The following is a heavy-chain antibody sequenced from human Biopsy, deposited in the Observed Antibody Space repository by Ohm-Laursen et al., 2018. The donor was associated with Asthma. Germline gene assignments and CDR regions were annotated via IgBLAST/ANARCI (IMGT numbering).Heavy chain of an antibody. CDR1: GFTFSSHS. D-gene: IGHD5-18*01. J-gene: IGHJ4*02. Sequence: SLRLSCTASGFTFSSHSMNWVRQAPGKGLEWVSYISSSSSTIYYADSVKGRFTISRDNAKNSLYLQMNSLRDEDTAMYYCARFKRGYSYGYAGVFDYWGQGTLVTVSS. CDR2: ISSSSSTI. V-gene: IGHV3-48*02. CDR3: ARFKRGYSYGYAGVFDY.